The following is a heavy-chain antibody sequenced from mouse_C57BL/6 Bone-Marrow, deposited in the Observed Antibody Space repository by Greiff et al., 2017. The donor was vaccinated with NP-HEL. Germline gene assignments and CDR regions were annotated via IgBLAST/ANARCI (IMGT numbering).Heavy chain of an antibody. Sequence: EVQLQQSGPELVKPGASVKIPCKASGYTFTDYNMDWVKQSHGKSLEWIGDINPNNGGTIYNQKFKGKATLTADKSSSTAYMELRSLTSEDTAVYYCARYPYYDYDGWYFDVWGTGTTVTVSS. CDR1: GYTFTDYN. V-gene: IGHV1-18*01. D-gene: IGHD2-4*01. J-gene: IGHJ1*03. CDR3: ARYPYYDYDGWYFDV. CDR2: INPNNGGT.